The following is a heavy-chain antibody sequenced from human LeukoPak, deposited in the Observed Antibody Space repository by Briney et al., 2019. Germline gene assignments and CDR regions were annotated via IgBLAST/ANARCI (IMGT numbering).Heavy chain of an antibody. D-gene: IGHD2-21*02. J-gene: IGHJ6*02. CDR2: ISGTSSDT. Sequence: GGSLRLSCAASGFTFSDFYMSWIRQAPGRGLEYISYISGTSSDTNYADSVKGRFTISRDNAKNPLYLQMNSLRAEDTAVYYCARTAREPDVRGQGTTVTVSS. CDR3: ARTAREPDV. V-gene: IGHV3-11*03. CDR1: GFTFSDFY.